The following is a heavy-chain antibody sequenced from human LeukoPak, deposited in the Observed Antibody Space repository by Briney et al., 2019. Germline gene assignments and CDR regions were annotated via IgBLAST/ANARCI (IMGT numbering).Heavy chain of an antibody. Sequence: GGSLRLSCAASGFTFDDYAMHWVRQAPGKGLEWVSGISWISGSIGYADSVKGRFTISRDNAKNSLYLQMNSLRAEDTALYYCAKGSEVLRYFDWLLGARGSLDYWGQGTLVTVSS. D-gene: IGHD3-9*01. V-gene: IGHV3-9*01. CDR3: AKGSEVLRYFDWLLGARGSLDY. CDR1: GFTFDDYA. CDR2: ISWISGSI. J-gene: IGHJ4*02.